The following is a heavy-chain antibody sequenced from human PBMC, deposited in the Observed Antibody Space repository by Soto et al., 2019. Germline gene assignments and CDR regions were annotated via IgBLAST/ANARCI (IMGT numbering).Heavy chain of an antibody. CDR3: TRQSSYYGMDV. V-gene: IGHV5-51*01. CDR1: GYSFSNYW. J-gene: IGHJ6*02. Sequence: SGESLKISCKGSGYSFSNYWIGWVRQMPGKGLEWMGIIYPDDSDTRYNPSFQGQVTISADKSITTAYLQWSSLKASDTAMYYCTRQSSYYGMDVWGQGTTVTVSS. CDR2: IYPDDSDT.